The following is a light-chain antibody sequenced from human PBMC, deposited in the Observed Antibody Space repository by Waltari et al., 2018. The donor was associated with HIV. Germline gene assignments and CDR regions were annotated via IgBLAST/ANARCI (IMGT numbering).Light chain of an antibody. J-gene: IGLJ2*01. CDR3: SSFATSDTLL. CDR1: SDDIGLYNF. CDR2: GNT. Sequence: QSALTQPASVSGSPGQSITISCPGTSDDIGLYNFVSWYQKHPDKAPQLIIYGNTNRPSGVSYRFSGSKSDNTASLTISGLQAEDEADYYCSSFATSDTLLFGGGTKLTVL. V-gene: IGLV2-14*01.